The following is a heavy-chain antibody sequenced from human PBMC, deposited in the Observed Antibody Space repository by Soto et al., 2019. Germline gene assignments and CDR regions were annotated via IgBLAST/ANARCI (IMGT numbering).Heavy chain of an antibody. CDR2: ISGSGGST. Sequence: EVQLLESGGGLVQPGGSLRLSCAASGFTFSSYAMSWVRQAPGKGLEWVSAISGSGGSTYYADSVKGRFTISRDDPKNPLYLHMNILRAEDTAVYYCARGSSGWYNCWGQGPLVTVSS. V-gene: IGHV3-23*01. D-gene: IGHD6-19*01. J-gene: IGHJ4*02. CDR1: GFTFSSYA. CDR3: ARGSSGWYNC.